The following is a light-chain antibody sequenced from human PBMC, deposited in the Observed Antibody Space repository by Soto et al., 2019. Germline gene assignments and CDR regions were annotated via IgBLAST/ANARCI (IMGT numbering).Light chain of an antibody. Sequence: SYELPQPPSVTVAPGKTARITCGGNNIGSKSVHWYQQKTSQAPVLVIYYDSDRPSGIPERFSGSNSGNTATLTISRVEAGDDADYYCQVWDSSSDHVVFGGGTTLTVL. CDR1: NIGSKS. CDR2: YDS. CDR3: QVWDSSSDHVV. J-gene: IGLJ2*01. V-gene: IGLV3-21*04.